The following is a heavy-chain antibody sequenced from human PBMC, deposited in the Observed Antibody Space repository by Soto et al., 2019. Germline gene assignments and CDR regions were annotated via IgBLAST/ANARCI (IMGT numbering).Heavy chain of an antibody. J-gene: IGHJ4*02. CDR2: ISDDGDKR. CDR3: AKARVRIVGANSFDY. CDR1: GFTFSNYG. V-gene: IGHV3-30*18. Sequence: GRSLRLSCVGSGFTFSNYGMHWVRQPPGKGLEWVALISDDGDKRYYADSVRGRLIISRDNSKDTLYLQMNSLGPDDTAVYFCAKARVRIVGANSFDYWGQGTPVTVSS. D-gene: IGHD1-26*01.